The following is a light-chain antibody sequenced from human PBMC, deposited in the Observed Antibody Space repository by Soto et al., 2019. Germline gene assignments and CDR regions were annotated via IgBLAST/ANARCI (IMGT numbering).Light chain of an antibody. CDR1: SSDVGGYNY. CDR3: SSYAGSNIFYV. V-gene: IGLV2-8*01. Sequence: QSALTQPPSASGSPGQSVTISCTGTSSDVGGYNYVSWYQQHPGKAHKLMIYEVSKRPSGVPDRFSGSKSGNTASLTVSGLQAEDEADYYCSSYAGSNIFYVFGTGTKLTVL. J-gene: IGLJ1*01. CDR2: EVS.